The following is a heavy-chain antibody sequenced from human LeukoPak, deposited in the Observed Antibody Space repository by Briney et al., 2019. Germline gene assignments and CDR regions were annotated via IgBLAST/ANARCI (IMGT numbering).Heavy chain of an antibody. D-gene: IGHD3-10*01. CDR3: ARDLFYSVSGTYYNVGRVFNY. Sequence: ASVNVSCKASGFTFTGYYMHWVRQAPGQGLEWMGWINPNSGGTNYSQKFHGRVTITRDTSITKAYMELTSLRSDDTAVYYCARDLFYSVSGTYYNVGRVFNYWGQGTLVTVSS. J-gene: IGHJ4*02. V-gene: IGHV1-2*02. CDR2: INPNSGGT. CDR1: GFTFTGYY.